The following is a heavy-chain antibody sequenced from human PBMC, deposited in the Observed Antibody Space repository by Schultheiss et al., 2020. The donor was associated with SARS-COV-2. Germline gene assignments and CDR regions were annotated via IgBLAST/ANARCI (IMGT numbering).Heavy chain of an antibody. Sequence: GGSLRLSCAASGFTFSNYAMSWVRQAPGKGLEWVSTISGSGGSTYYADSVKGRFTISRDNSKNTLYLQMNSLRAEDTAVYYCAKRGVRFSGMDVWGQGTTVTVSS. V-gene: IGHV3-23*01. CDR1: GFTFSNYA. CDR2: ISGSGGST. J-gene: IGHJ6*02. D-gene: IGHD3-16*01. CDR3: AKRGVRFSGMDV.